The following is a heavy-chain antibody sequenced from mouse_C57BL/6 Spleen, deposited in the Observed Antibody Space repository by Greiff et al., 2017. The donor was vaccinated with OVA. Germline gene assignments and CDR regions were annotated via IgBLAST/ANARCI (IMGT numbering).Heavy chain of an antibody. CDR3: ARRDDGYHYAMDY. J-gene: IGHJ4*01. CDR1: GYTFTSYG. CDR2: IYPRSGNT. D-gene: IGHD2-3*01. Sequence: QVQLQQSGAELARPGASVKLSCKASGYTFTSYGISWVKQRTGQGLEWIGEIYPRSGNTYYNEKFKGKATLTADKSSSTAYMELRSLTSEDSAVYFCARRDDGYHYAMDYWGQGTSVTVSS. V-gene: IGHV1-81*01.